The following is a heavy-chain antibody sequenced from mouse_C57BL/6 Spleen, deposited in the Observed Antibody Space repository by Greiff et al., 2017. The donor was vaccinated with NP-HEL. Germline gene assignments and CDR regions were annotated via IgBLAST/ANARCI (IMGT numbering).Heavy chain of an antibody. CDR2: IYPSDSET. J-gene: IGHJ2*01. CDR1: GYTFTSYW. V-gene: IGHV1-61*01. D-gene: IGHD2-3*01. Sequence: QVQLQQPGAELVRPGSSVKLSCKASGYTFTSYWMDWVKQRPGQGLEWIGNIYPSDSETHYNQKFKDKATLTVDKSSSTAYMQLSRLTSEDSAVYYCARLDGYSYFDYWGQGTTLTVAS. CDR3: ARLDGYSYFDY.